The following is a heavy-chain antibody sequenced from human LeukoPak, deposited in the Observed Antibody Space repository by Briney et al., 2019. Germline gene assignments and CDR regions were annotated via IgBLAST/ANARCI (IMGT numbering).Heavy chain of an antibody. CDR2: IYSSGTT. Sequence: SETLSLTCTVSGGSVNGYYWSWIRQPAGKGLEWIGRIYSSGTTHYNPSLEPRVTMSVDTSKNQFSLKLSSVTAADTAVHYCARQPSGATFMDVWGKGTTVTISS. CDR1: GGSVNGYY. V-gene: IGHV4-4*07. D-gene: IGHD1-26*01. J-gene: IGHJ6*03. CDR3: ARQPSGATFMDV.